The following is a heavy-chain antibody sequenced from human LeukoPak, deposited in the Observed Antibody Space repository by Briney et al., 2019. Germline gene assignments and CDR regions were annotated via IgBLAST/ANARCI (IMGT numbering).Heavy chain of an antibody. CDR2: IKQDGSEK. CDR3: AREVHY. Sequence: GGSLRLSCAASGIILSSYWMSWVRQAPGKGLEWVANIKQDGSEKWYVDSVKGRFTISRDNAKNSLYLQMNSLRAEDTAVYYCAREVHYWGQGTLVTVSS. V-gene: IGHV3-7*01. D-gene: IGHD3-10*01. J-gene: IGHJ4*02. CDR1: GIILSSYW.